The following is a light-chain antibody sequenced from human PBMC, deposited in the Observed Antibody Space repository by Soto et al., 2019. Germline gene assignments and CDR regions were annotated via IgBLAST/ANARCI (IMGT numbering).Light chain of an antibody. CDR3: QMYNNWVGT. CDR1: QSISSN. Sequence: EIVMTQSPAILSVSPGERATLSCRANQSISSNLAWYQQKPGQAPRLLIYGAATRATGIPARFSGSGSGRDFTLTINSLQAEDFAVYYCQMYNNWVGTFGGGTKVDIK. V-gene: IGKV3-15*01. CDR2: GAA. J-gene: IGKJ4*01.